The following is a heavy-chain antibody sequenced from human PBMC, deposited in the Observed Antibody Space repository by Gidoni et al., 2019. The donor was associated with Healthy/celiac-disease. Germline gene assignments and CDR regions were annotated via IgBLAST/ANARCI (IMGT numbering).Heavy chain of an antibody. D-gene: IGHD3-10*01. CDR3: ARDVPGNYYGSGSYPYYYYYYYMDV. Sequence: DINWVRQATGQGLEWMGWMNPNSGNTGYAQKFQGRVTMTRNTSISTAYMELSSLRSEDTAVYYCARDVPGNYYGSGSYPYYYYYYYMDVWGKGTTVTVSS. J-gene: IGHJ6*03. CDR1: D. V-gene: IGHV1-8*01. CDR2: MNPNSGNT.